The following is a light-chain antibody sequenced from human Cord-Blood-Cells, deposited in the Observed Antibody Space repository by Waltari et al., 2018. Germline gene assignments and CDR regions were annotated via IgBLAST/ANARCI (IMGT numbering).Light chain of an antibody. CDR1: SSAVGGYNY. CDR2: DVS. J-gene: IGLJ3*02. V-gene: IGLV2-14*03. CDR3: SSYTSSSTWV. Sequence: QSALTQPASVSGSPGQSITIPCTGNSSAVGGYNYVTCYQQPPGKSPKLMIYDVSNRPSGFSNRFSGSKSGNTASLTISGLQAEDEADYYCSSYTSSSTWVFGGGTKLTVL.